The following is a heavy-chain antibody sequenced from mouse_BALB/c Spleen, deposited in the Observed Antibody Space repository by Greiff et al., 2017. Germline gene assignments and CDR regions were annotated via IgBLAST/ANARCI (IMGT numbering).Heavy chain of an antibody. J-gene: IGHJ4*01. Sequence: VQLQQSGPELVRPGVSVKISCKGSGYTFTDYAMHWVKQSHAKSLEWIGVISTYYGNTNYNQKFKGKATMTVDKSSSTAYMELARLTSEDSAIYYCAVGSSYYAMDYWGQGTSVTVSS. D-gene: IGHD1-1*01. V-gene: IGHV1-67*01. CDR3: AVGSSYYAMDY. CDR1: GYTFTDYA. CDR2: ISTYYGNT.